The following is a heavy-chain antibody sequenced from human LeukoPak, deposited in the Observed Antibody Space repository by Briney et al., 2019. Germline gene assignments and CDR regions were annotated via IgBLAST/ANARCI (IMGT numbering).Heavy chain of an antibody. Sequence: ASVKVSCRASGYTFTDYYMHWVRQAPGQGLEWMGWINPNSGGTKYAQKFQGRVIMTRDTSINTAYMELSRLRSDDTAVYYCASLAHNWFDPWGQGTLVTVSS. D-gene: IGHD3-16*01. CDR1: GYTFTDYY. J-gene: IGHJ5*02. CDR3: ASLAHNWFDP. CDR2: INPNSGGT. V-gene: IGHV1-2*02.